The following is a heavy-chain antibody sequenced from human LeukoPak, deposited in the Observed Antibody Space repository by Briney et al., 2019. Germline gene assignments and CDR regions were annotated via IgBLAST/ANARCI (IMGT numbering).Heavy chain of an antibody. V-gene: IGHV4-39*01. D-gene: IGHD3-22*01. J-gene: IGHJ4*02. CDR2: IYYSGNI. CDR3: ARSYYDSSGPPGY. CDR1: GGSISSGNYF. Sequence: SETLSLTCTVSGGSISSGNYFWGWIRQPPGKGLVWIGNIYYSGNIHYNPSLKSRVTISVDTSKNQFSLNLSSVTAADTAVYYCARSYYDSSGPPGYWGQGTLVTVSS.